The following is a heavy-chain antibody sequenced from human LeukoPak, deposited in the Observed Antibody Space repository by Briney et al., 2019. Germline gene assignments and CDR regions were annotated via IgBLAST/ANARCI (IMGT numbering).Heavy chain of an antibody. Sequence: RASVKVSCKASGGTFSSYAISWVRQAPGRGLEWMGGIIPIFGTANYAQKFQGRVTITTDESTSTAYMELSSLRSEDTAVYYCARDSSGWRDNWFEPWGQGTLVTVSS. CDR1: GGTFSSYA. J-gene: IGHJ5*02. V-gene: IGHV1-69*05. CDR3: ARDSSGWRDNWFEP. D-gene: IGHD6-19*01. CDR2: IIPIFGTA.